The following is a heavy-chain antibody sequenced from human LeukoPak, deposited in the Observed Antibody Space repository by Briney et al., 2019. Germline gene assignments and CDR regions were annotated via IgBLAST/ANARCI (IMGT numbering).Heavy chain of an antibody. J-gene: IGHJ4*02. D-gene: IGHD2-2*01. V-gene: IGHV1-69*06. CDR3: ARLRYCSSTSCYAGMRGYFDY. CDR1: GGTFSSYA. CDR2: IIPIFGTA. Sequence: SVKVSCKASGGTFSSYAISWVRQAPGQGLEWMGGIIPIFGTANYAQKFQGRVTITADKSTSTAYMVLSSLRPEDTAVYYCARLRYCSSTSCYAGMRGYFDYWGQGTLVTVSS.